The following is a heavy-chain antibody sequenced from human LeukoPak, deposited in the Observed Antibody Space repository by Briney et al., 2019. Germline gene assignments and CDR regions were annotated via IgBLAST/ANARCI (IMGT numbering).Heavy chain of an antibody. CDR3: ATEGYSSSWPRGDNWFDP. J-gene: IGHJ5*02. D-gene: IGHD6-13*01. Sequence: ASVKVSCKVSGYTLTELSMHWVRQAPGKGREWMGGFDPEDGETIYAQKFQGRVTMTEDTSTDTAYMELSSLRSEDTAVYYCATEGYSSSWPRGDNWFDPWGQGTLVTVSS. V-gene: IGHV1-24*01. CDR1: GYTLTELS. CDR2: FDPEDGET.